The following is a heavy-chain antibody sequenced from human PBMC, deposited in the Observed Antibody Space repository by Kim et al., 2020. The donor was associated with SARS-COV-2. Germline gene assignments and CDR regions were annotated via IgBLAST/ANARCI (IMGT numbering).Heavy chain of an antibody. D-gene: IGHD4-17*01. CDR3: AKAGLLTTVNFFDY. V-gene: IGHV3-9*01. Sequence: GGSLRLSCAASGFTFDDYAMHWVRQAPGKGLEWVSGISWNSGSIGYADSVKGRFTISRDNAKNSLYVQMNSLRAEDTALYYCAKAGLLTTVNFFDYWGQG. J-gene: IGHJ4*02. CDR2: ISWNSGSI. CDR1: GFTFDDYA.